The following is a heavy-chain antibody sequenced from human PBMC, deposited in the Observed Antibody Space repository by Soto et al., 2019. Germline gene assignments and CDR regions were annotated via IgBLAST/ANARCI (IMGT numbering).Heavy chain of an antibody. Sequence: ASVKVSCKASGYTFTTYTMHWARQAPGQRLEWMGWINAGNGNTKYSQKFQGRVTITRDTSASTAYMELSSLRSEDTAVYYCARDQGGTYYDYVWGSYRPASFDYWGQGTLVTVSS. J-gene: IGHJ4*02. CDR2: INAGNGNT. D-gene: IGHD3-16*02. V-gene: IGHV1-3*01. CDR1: GYTFTTYT. CDR3: ARDQGGTYYDYVWGSYRPASFDY.